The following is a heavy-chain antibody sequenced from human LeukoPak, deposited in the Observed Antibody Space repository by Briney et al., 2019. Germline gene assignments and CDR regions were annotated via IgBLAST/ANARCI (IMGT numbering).Heavy chain of an antibody. Sequence: SQTLSLTCTVSGGSINSGSYYWSWIRQPAGKGLEWIGRTYYSGSTNYNPSLKSRVTISVDTSKNQFSLKLSSVTAADTAVYYCARLHSSSYYYYYYMDVWGKGTTVTVSS. CDR2: TYYSGST. J-gene: IGHJ6*03. D-gene: IGHD6-6*01. CDR3: ARLHSSSYYYYYYMDV. CDR1: GGSINSGSYY. V-gene: IGHV4-61*02.